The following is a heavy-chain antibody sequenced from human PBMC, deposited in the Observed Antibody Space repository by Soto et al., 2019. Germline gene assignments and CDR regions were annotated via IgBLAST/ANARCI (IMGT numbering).Heavy chain of an antibody. V-gene: IGHV4-30-2*01. Sequence: PSETLSLTCAVSGGSISSGGYSWSWIRQPPGKGLEWIGYIYHSGSTYYNPSLKSRVTISVDRSKNQFSLKLSSVTAADTAVYYGARGVTTVTTIDYWGQGTLVTVSS. CDR2: IYHSGST. CDR3: ARGVTTVTTIDY. D-gene: IGHD4-17*01. J-gene: IGHJ4*02. CDR1: GGSISSGGYS.